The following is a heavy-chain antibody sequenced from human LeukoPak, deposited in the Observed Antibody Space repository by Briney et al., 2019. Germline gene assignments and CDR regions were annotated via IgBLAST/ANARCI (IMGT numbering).Heavy chain of an antibody. J-gene: IGHJ6*02. V-gene: IGHV1-69*04. CDR3: ARDGITVTTPYYYGMDA. CDR1: GGTFSSYT. D-gene: IGHD4-11*01. Sequence: SVKVSCKASGGTFSSYTISWVRQAPGQGLEWMGRIIPILGIANYAQKFQGRVTITADKSTSTAYMELSSLRSEDTAVYYCARDGITVTTPYYYGMDAWGQGTTVTVSS. CDR2: IIPILGIA.